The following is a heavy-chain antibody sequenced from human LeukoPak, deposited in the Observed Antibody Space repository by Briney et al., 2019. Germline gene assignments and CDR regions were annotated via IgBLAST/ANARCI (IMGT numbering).Heavy chain of an antibody. D-gene: IGHD2-2*01. CDR2: IYYNGDT. CDR1: GGSISSYY. Sequence: SETLSLTCTVSGGSISSYYWSWIRQPPGKGLEWTGYIYYNGDTNYNPSLKSRVTISVDTSKSNFSLRLTSVTAADTAVYYCARDLVGYFDYWGQGALVIVSS. CDR3: ARDLVGYFDY. J-gene: IGHJ4*02. V-gene: IGHV4-59*01.